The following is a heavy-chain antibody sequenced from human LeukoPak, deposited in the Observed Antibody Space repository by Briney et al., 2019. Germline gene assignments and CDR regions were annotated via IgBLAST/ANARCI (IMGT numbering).Heavy chain of an antibody. J-gene: IGHJ6*03. CDR3: AKGRGWEASYYYYYMDV. CDR1: GFTFSSYA. Sequence: GGSLRLSCAASGFTFSSYAMSWVRQAPGKGLEWVSAVRGSGGNTYYADSVKGRFTISRDNSKNTLYLQMNSLRAEDTAVYYCAKGRGWEASYYYYYMDVWGKGTTVTISS. CDR2: VRGSGGNT. V-gene: IGHV3-23*01. D-gene: IGHD1-26*01.